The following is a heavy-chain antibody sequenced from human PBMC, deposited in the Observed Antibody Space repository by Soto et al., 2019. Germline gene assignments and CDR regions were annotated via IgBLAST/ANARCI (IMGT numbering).Heavy chain of an antibody. CDR1: GGSVSSGSYY. V-gene: IGHV4-61*01. CDR3: ARDPPLSLKDCSEEGFAP. J-gene: IGHJ5*02. CDR2: VYKSGST. D-gene: IGHD2-15*01. Sequence: PSETLSLTCTVSGGSVSSGSYYWSWIRQPPGKGLEWIGYVYKSGSTNYNPSLKSRVTISVDTSGNQFSLRLSSVTAADTAVYYFARDPPLSLKDCSEEGFAPWGQGTLVTVSS.